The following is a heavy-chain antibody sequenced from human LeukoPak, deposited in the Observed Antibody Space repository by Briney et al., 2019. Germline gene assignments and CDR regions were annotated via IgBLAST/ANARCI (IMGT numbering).Heavy chain of an antibody. CDR2: INHSGST. V-gene: IGHV4-34*01. Sequence: SETLSLTCAVYGGSFSGYYWSWIRQPPGKGLEWIGEINHSGSTNYNPSLKSRVTISVDTSKNQFSLKLSSVTAADTAVYYCARGGGGYCSSTSCYTWDYWGQGTLVTVSS. CDR3: ARGGGGYCSSTSCYTWDY. D-gene: IGHD2-2*02. CDR1: GGSFSGYY. J-gene: IGHJ4*02.